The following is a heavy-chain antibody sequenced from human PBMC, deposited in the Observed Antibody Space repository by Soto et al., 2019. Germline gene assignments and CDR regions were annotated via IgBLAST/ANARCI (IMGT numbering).Heavy chain of an antibody. D-gene: IGHD5-12*01. Sequence: PSETLSLTCTVSGGSLTDNYCSWVRQPPGKGLEWIGFIHPSGTTSYNSSLRSRVTISLDTSRHQISLKLNSVTAADTAVYYCARHLMGLRSAFEIWGQGTMVTVSS. J-gene: IGHJ3*02. CDR3: ARHLMGLRSAFEI. CDR1: GGSLTDNY. CDR2: IHPSGTT. V-gene: IGHV4-4*09.